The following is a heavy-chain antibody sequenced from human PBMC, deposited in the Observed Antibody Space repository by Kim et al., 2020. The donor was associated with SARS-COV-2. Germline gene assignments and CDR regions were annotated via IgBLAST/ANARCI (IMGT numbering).Heavy chain of an antibody. J-gene: IGHJ3*02. CDR1: GFTFSSYA. V-gene: IGHV3-23*01. CDR3: AKDRTAKYYYDSSADFRNAFDI. D-gene: IGHD3-22*01. CDR2: ISGSGGST. Sequence: GGSLRLSCAASGFTFSSYAMSWVRQAPGKGLEWVSAISGSGGSTYYADSVKGRFTISRDNSKNTLYLQMNSLRAEDTAVYYCAKDRTAKYYYDSSADFRNAFDIWGQGTMVTVSS.